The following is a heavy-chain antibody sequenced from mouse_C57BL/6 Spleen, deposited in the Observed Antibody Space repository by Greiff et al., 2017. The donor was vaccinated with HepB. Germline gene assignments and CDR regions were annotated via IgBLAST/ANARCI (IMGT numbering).Heavy chain of an antibody. J-gene: IGHJ2*01. D-gene: IGHD1-1*01. CDR3: AREGDYYGSSFHFDY. Sequence: VQLQQSGPELVKPGASVKLSCKASGYTFTSYDINWVKQRPGQGLEWIGWIYPRDGSTKYNEKFKGKATLTVDTSSSTAYMELHSLTSEDSAVYFCAREGDYYGSSFHFDYWGQGTTLTVSS. CDR1: GYTFTSYD. CDR2: IYPRDGST. V-gene: IGHV1-85*01.